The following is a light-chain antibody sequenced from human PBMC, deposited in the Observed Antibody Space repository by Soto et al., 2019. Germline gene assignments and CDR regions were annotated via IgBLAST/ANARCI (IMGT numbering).Light chain of an antibody. CDR2: GAS. J-gene: IGKJ4*01. CDR1: QGIRND. CDR3: LQDYSYPLT. V-gene: IGKV1-6*01. Sequence: AIQMTQSPSSLSASVGDRLTLTCRASQGIRNDLGWYQQKPGKAPKVLIYGASTLQSGVPSRFSGSGFGTDFTLTIGSLQPDDFATYYCLQDYSYPLTFGGGTKVEI.